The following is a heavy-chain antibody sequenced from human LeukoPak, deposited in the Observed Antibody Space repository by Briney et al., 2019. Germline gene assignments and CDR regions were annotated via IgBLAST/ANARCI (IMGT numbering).Heavy chain of an antibody. V-gene: IGHV4-39*01. CDR2: IYYSGST. J-gene: IGHJ4*02. CDR1: GGSISGSSYX. Sequence: PSETLSLTCTVSGGSISGSSYXWGXIRQPPGKGLEXIGSIYYSGSTYYNPSLKSRVTISVDTSKNQFSLKLSSVTAADTAVYYCASGTEWLPNYYFDYWGQGTLVTVSS. D-gene: IGHD3-3*01. CDR3: ASGTEWLPNYYFDY.